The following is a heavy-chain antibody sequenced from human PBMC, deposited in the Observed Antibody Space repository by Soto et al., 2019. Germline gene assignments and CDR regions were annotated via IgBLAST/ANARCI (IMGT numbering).Heavy chain of an antibody. CDR1: GDSISNYY. J-gene: IGHJ4*02. CDR3: ARDQGIASSGTFDY. V-gene: IGHV4-59*01. CDR2: IYHSGNT. Sequence: PSETLSLTCTVSGDSISNYYWSWIRQAPGKGLEWIGFIYHSGNTNYNPSLKSRVTMSIDTSKSQFSLKLNSVTAADTAVYYCARDQGIASSGTFDYWGPGTLVTVSS. D-gene: IGHD6-13*01.